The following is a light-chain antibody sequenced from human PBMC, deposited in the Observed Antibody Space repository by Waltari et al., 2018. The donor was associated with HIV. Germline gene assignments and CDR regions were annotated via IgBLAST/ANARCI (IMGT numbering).Light chain of an antibody. J-gene: IGLJ3*02. CDR3: SSYTTNNTRV. CDR2: EVS. CDR1: SSYVGAYNY. V-gene: IGLV2-14*03. Sequence: QSALTQPASVSGSPGQSITISCTGTSSYVGAYNYVSWYQQHPGKAPKLMIYEVSNRPSGVSNRFSASKSGNTASLTISGLQAEDEADYYCSSYTTNNTRVFGGGTKLTVL.